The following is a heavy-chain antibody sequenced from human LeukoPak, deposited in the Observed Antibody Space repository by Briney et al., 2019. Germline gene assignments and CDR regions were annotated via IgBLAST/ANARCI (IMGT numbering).Heavy chain of an antibody. D-gene: IGHD6-25*01. V-gene: IGHV1-46*01. Sequence: ASVKVSCKASGYTFTSYYMHWVRQAPGQGLEWMGIINPSGGSTSYAQKFQGRVTMTRDTSTSTVYMELSSLRSEDTAVYYCARDGWEDVIVADPKYYFDYWGQGTLVTVSS. J-gene: IGHJ4*02. CDR2: INPSGGST. CDR3: ARDGWEDVIVADPKYYFDY. CDR1: GYTFTSYY.